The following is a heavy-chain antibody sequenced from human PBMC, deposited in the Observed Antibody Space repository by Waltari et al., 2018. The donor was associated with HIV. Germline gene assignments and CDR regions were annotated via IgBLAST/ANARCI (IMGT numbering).Heavy chain of an antibody. V-gene: IGHV5-51*01. J-gene: IGHJ3*02. D-gene: IGHD2-15*01. CDR2: TYPGDPDT. Sequence: LEWMGITYPGDPDTRYSPSFQGQVTISADKSISTAYLQWSSLKASDTAIYYCARRSLGGYCSGGSCYGAFDIWGQGTMVTVSS. CDR3: ARRSLGGYCSGGSCYGAFDI.